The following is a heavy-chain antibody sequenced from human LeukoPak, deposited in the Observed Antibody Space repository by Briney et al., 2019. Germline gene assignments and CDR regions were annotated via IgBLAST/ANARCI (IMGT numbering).Heavy chain of an antibody. CDR1: GYSFTSYW. J-gene: IGHJ6*03. CDR3: ARLARYYYYYMDV. Sequence: GESLKIPCKGSGYSFTSYWIGWVRQMPGKGLEWMGIIYPGDSDTRYSPSFQGQVTISADKSISTAYLQWSSLKASDTAMYYCARLARYYYYYMDVWGKGTTVTVSS. V-gene: IGHV5-51*01. CDR2: IYPGDSDT.